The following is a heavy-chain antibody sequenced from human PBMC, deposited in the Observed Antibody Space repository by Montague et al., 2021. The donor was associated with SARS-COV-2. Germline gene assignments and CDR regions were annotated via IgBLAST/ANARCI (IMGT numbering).Heavy chain of an antibody. D-gene: IGHD3-10*01. J-gene: IGHJ6*03. CDR1: GGSISSGGYY. Sequence: TRSLTCTVSGGSISSGGYYWSWIRQHPGKGLEWIGYTYYSGSTYYNPSLKSRVTISVDTSKNQFSLKLSSVTAADTAVYYCARLGDGVVPSPILGVGPYYSYYYMDVWGKGTTVTVSS. CDR2: TYYSGST. CDR3: ARLGDGVVPSPILGVGPYYSYYYMDV. V-gene: IGHV4-31*03.